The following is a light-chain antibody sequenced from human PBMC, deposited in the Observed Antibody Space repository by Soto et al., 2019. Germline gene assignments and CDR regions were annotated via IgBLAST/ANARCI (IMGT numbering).Light chain of an antibody. J-gene: IGKJ2*01. CDR2: GGS. CDR1: QFLSSVY. CDR3: QQYGRT. Sequence: EIVLTQSPGTLSLSSGERATISCRASQFLSSVYLAWYQQKPGQAPRLLFYGGSSRATGIPDRFTASGSGTVFTRTISRLEPEDSGVYYGQQYGRTFGQGTKLEIK. V-gene: IGKV3-20*01.